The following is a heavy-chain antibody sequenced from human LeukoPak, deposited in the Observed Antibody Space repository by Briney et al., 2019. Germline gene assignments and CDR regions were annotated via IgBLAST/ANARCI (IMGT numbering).Heavy chain of an antibody. CDR2: TYYRSKWHY. CDR3: ARQSSTDYYYYGLDV. J-gene: IGHJ6*02. D-gene: IGHD1-1*01. Sequence: SQTLSLTCAISGDRVSSNSAAWNWIRQSPSRGLEWLGRTYYRSKWHYDYAEAVKRRITVNPDTSKNQFSLQLNSVTPEDTAVYYCARQSSTDYYYYGLDVWGQGTTVAVSS. V-gene: IGHV6-1*01. CDR1: GDRVSSNSAA.